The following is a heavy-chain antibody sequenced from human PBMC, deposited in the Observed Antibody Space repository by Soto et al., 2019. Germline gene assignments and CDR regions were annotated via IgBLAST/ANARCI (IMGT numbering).Heavy chain of an antibody. CDR3: ARKSVVVVAESYGMDV. CDR2: VYPGDSDT. CDR1: GYSFTSYW. V-gene: IGHV5-51*01. J-gene: IGHJ6*02. D-gene: IGHD2-15*01. Sequence: GESLKISCKGSGYSFTSYWIGWVRQMPGKGLEWMGIVYPGDSDTRYSPSFQGQVTISADKSISTAYLQWSSLKASDTAMYYCARKSVVVVAESYGMDVWGQGTTVTVSS.